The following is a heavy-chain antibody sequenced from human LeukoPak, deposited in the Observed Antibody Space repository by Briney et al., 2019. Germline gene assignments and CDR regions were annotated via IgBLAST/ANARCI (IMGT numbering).Heavy chain of an antibody. Sequence: SETLSLTCTVSGGSISSSSYYWGWIRQPPGKGLEWIVSIYYSGSTYYNPSLKSRVTISVDTSKNQFSLKLSSVTAADTAVYYCAREYYYGSGSYYPNWFDPWGQGTLVTVSS. CDR2: IYYSGST. CDR1: GGSISSSSYY. D-gene: IGHD3-10*01. CDR3: AREYYYGSGSYYPNWFDP. V-gene: IGHV4-39*07. J-gene: IGHJ5*02.